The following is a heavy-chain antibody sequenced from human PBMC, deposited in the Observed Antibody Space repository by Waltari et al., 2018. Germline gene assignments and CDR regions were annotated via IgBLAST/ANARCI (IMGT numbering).Heavy chain of an antibody. J-gene: IGHJ5*02. CDR3: ARVVSTPLYNWFDP. CDR2: MNPNSGNT. V-gene: IGHV1-8*03. CDR1: GYTFTSHD. Sequence: QVQLVQSGAEVKKPGASVKVSCKASGYTFTSHDINWVRQATGQGLEWMGWMNPNSGNTGYAQKFQGRVTITRNTSISTAYMELSSLRSEDTAVYYCARVVSTPLYNWFDPWGQGTLVTVSS. D-gene: IGHD3-22*01.